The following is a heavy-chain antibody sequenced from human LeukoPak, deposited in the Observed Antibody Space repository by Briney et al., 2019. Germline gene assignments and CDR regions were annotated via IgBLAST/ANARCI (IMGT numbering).Heavy chain of an antibody. CDR3: ARESKHGPFDY. Sequence: PGGSLRLSCAASGFTFSSYSMNWVRQAPGKGLEWVSSISSSSSYIYYADSVKGRFTISRDNAKNSLYLQRNSLRAEDTAVYYCARESKHGPFDYWGQGTLVTVSS. CDR2: ISSSSSYI. CDR1: GFTFSSYS. V-gene: IGHV3-21*01. J-gene: IGHJ4*02.